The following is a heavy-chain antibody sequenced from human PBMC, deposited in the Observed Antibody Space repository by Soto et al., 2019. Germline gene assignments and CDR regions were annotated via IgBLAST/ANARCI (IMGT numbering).Heavy chain of an antibody. Sequence: SETLSLTCAVYGGSFSGYYWSWIRQPPGKGLEWIGEINHSGSTNYNPSLKSRVTISVDTSKNQFSLKLSSVTAADTAVYYCARGGWFGELYPYNWFDPWGQGTLVTVSS. CDR1: GGSFSGYY. J-gene: IGHJ5*02. D-gene: IGHD3-10*01. V-gene: IGHV4-34*01. CDR2: INHSGST. CDR3: ARGGWFGELYPYNWFDP.